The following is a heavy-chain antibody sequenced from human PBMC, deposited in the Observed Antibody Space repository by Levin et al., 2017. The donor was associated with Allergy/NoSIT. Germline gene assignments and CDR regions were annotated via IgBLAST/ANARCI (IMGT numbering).Heavy chain of an antibody. CDR3: AKRGSSSWFGDDY. D-gene: IGHD3-10*01. V-gene: IGHV3-23*01. J-gene: IGHJ4*02. CDR2: ISGSGIST. Sequence: GESLKISCAASGFTFSTYAMTWVRQVPGKGLEWVSAISGSGISTFYADSVKGRSTISRDNSKNTLYLQMNSLRAGDTALYYCAKRGSSSWFGDDYWGQGTLVTVSS. CDR1: GFTFSTYA.